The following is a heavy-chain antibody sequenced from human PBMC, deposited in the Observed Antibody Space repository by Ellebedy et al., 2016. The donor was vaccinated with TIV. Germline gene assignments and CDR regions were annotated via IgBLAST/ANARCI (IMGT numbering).Heavy chain of an antibody. V-gene: IGHV3-23*01. D-gene: IGHD2-21*02. CDR2: ITGSGVNT. J-gene: IGHJ5*02. Sequence: GGSLRLXCAASGFPFSTYGMSWVRQAPGRGPEWVSGITGSGVNTYYANSVKGRFTISRDNSKNTLYLQMNSLRVEDTAIYYCAKDRDANPFSWFDPWGQGDLVTVSS. CDR1: GFPFSTYG. CDR3: AKDRDANPFSWFDP.